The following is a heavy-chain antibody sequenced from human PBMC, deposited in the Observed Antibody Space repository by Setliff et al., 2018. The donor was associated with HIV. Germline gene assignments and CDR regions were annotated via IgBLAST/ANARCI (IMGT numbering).Heavy chain of an antibody. CDR3: ARDPPDGYSLLDY. CDR1: GGSIISGSNY. CDR2: IYYSGST. V-gene: IGHV4-61*01. Sequence: SETLSLTCTVSGGSIISGSNYWSWIRQPPGKGLEWIGYIYYSGSTTYNPSLKSRVAISVDTSKNQFSLRTEDTAVYFCARDPPDGYSLLDYWGQGTLVTVSS. D-gene: IGHD4-4*01. J-gene: IGHJ4*02.